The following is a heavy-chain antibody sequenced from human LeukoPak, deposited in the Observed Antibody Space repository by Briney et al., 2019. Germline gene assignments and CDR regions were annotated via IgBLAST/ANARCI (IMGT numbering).Heavy chain of an antibody. J-gene: IGHJ3*02. D-gene: IGHD3-10*01. CDR3: ASFCYYGSGSCLRAFDI. CDR1: GGSISSSNW. Sequence: SETLSLTCAVSGGSISSSNWWSWVRQPPGKGLEWIGEIYHSGSTNYNPSLKSRVTISVDKSKNQFSLKLSSVTAADTAVYYCASFCYYGSGSCLRAFDIWGQGTMVTVSS. V-gene: IGHV4-4*02. CDR2: IYHSGST.